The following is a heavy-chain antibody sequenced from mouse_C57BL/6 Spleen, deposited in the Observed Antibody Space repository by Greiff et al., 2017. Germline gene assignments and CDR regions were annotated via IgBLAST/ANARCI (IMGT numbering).Heavy chain of an antibody. D-gene: IGHD1-1*02. CDR1: GFTFSSYG. CDR3: ARVVYYGGSRGGYMDV. CDR2: ISSGGSYT. Sequence: DVMLVESGGDLVKPGGSLKLSCAASGFTFSSYGMSWVRQTPDKGLEWVATISSGGSYTYYPDSVKGRFPISRDNAKNTLYLQMSSLKSEDTAMYYGARVVYYGGSRGGYMDVWGTGTTVTVSS. V-gene: IGHV5-6*02. J-gene: IGHJ1*03.